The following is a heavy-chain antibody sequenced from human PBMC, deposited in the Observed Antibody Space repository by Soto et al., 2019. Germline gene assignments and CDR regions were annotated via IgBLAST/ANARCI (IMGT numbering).Heavy chain of an antibody. CDR1: GGSINDFY. V-gene: IGHV4-59*01. D-gene: IGHD4-17*01. CDR2: IYYSGST. Sequence: PSETLSLTCTVSGGSINDFYWSWIRQPPGKGLEWIGYIYYSGSTDYNPSLKGRVTISVDTSKNQFSLKLRSVTAADTAVYYCARVNYGDYYYGMDVWGQGTTVTVSS. J-gene: IGHJ6*02. CDR3: ARVNYGDYYYGMDV.